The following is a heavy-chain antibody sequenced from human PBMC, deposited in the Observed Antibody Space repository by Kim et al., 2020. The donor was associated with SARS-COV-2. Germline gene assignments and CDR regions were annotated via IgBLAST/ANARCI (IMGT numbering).Heavy chain of an antibody. J-gene: IGHJ5*02. Sequence: SETLSLTCAVYGGSFSGYYWSWIRQPPGKGLEWIGEINHSGSTNYNPSLKSRVTISVDTSKNQFSLKLSSVTAADTAVYYCARGRVRVRLGFDPWGQGTLVTVSS. CDR2: INHSGST. V-gene: IGHV4-34*01. CDR1: GGSFSGYY. CDR3: ARGRVRVRLGFDP. D-gene: IGHD3-16*01.